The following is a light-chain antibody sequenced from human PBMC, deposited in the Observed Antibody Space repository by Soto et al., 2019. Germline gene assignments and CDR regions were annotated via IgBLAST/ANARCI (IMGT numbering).Light chain of an antibody. V-gene: IGLV1-40*01. CDR2: GNS. Sequence: QSVLTQPPSVSGAPGQRVTISCTGSSSNIGAGYDVHWYQQLPGTAPKLLIYGNSNRPSGVPDRFSGSKSGTSASLAITGLQAEDEADYYCLSYDSSLSVVLFGGGTKVTVL. CDR3: LSYDSSLSVVL. J-gene: IGLJ2*01. CDR1: SSNIGAGYD.